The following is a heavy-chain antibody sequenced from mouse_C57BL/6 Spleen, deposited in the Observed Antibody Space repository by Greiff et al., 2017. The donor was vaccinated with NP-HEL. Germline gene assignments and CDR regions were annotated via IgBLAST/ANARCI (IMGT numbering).Heavy chain of an antibody. J-gene: IGHJ2*01. CDR1: GYTFTDYN. D-gene: IGHD2-3*01. Sequence: EVHLVESGPELVKPGASVKMSCKASGYTFTDYNMHWVKQSHGKSLEWIGYINPNNGGTSYNQKFKGKATLTVNKSSSTAYMELRSLTSEDSAVYYCARDGYYVYFDYWGQGTTLTVSS. V-gene: IGHV1-22*01. CDR3: ARDGYYVYFDY. CDR2: INPNNGGT.